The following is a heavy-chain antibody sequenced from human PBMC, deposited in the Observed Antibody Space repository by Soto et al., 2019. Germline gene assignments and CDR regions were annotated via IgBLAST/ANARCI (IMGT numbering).Heavy chain of an antibody. CDR1: GGSISSSSYY. CDR3: ARHRGGSGVNFDY. J-gene: IGHJ4*02. D-gene: IGHD5-12*01. CDR2: FDYSGST. Sequence: QLQLQESGPGLVKPSETLSLTCTVSGGSISSSSYYWDWIRQPPGKGLEWIGSFDYSGSTYYNPSLKSRVTISVDTSKNQFSLKLSSVNAADTAVFYCARHRGGSGVNFDYWGQGTLVTVSS. V-gene: IGHV4-39*01.